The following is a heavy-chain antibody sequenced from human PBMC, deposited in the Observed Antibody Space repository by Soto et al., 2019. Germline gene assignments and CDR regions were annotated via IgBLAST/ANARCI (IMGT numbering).Heavy chain of an antibody. CDR1: GGSISSSNW. Sequence: SETLSLTCAVSGGSISSSNWWSWVRQPPGKGLEWIGEIYHSGSTNYNPSLKSRVTISVDKSKNQFSLKLSSVTAADTAVYYCARDSDSSGYYLPTLDYWGQGTLVTVSS. V-gene: IGHV4-4*02. CDR2: IYHSGST. J-gene: IGHJ4*02. D-gene: IGHD3-22*01. CDR3: ARDSDSSGYYLPTLDY.